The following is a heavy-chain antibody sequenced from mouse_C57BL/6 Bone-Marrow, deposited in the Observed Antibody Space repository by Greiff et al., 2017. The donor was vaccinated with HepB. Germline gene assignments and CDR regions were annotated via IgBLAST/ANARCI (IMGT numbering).Heavy chain of an antibody. CDR3: ARHYYGSSYVGWYFDV. V-gene: IGHV5-9*01. J-gene: IGHJ1*03. D-gene: IGHD1-1*01. CDR1: GFTFSSYT. CDR2: ISGGGGNT. Sequence: EVHLVESGGGLVKPGGSLKLSCAASGFTFSSYTMSWVRQTPEKRLEWVATISGGGGNTYYPDSVKGRFTISRDNDKNTLYLQMSSLRSEDTALYYCARHYYGSSYVGWYFDVWGTGTTVTVSS.